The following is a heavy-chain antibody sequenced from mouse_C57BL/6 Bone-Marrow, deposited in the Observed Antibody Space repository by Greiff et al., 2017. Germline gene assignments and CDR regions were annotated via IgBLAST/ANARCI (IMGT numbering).Heavy chain of an antibody. D-gene: IGHD2-3*01. J-gene: IGHJ2*01. CDR3: ARLDGYSYFDY. V-gene: IGHV1-63*01. CDR2: IYPGGGYT. CDR1: GYTFTNYW. Sequence: QVQLKQSGAELVRPGTSVKMSCKASGYTFTNYWIGWAKQRPGHGLEWIGDIYPGGGYTNYNEKFKVKATLTADKSSSTAYMQFSSLTSEDSAIYYCARLDGYSYFDYWGQGTTLTVSS.